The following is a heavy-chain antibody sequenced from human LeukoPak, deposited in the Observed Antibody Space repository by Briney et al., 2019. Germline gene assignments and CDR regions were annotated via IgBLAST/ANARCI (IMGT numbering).Heavy chain of an antibody. J-gene: IGHJ6*03. CDR3: ARLSSAIFGVVISNYYYMDV. CDR1: GGSISISSYY. Sequence: SETLSLTCTVSGGSISISSYYWGWIRQPPGKGLEWIGSIYYSGSTYYNPSLKSRVTISVDTSKNQFSLKLSSVTAADTAVYYCARLSSAIFGVVISNYYYMDVWGKGTTVTVSS. D-gene: IGHD3-3*01. CDR2: IYYSGST. V-gene: IGHV4-39*07.